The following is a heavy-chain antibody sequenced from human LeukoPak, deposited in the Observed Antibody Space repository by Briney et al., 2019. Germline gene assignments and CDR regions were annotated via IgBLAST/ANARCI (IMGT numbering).Heavy chain of an antibody. D-gene: IGHD3-10*01. CDR1: GFTFDDYD. Sequence: GGSLRLSCAASGFTFDDYDMHWVRQAPGKGLEWVSGISWNSGSIGYADSVKGRFTISRDNAKNSLYLQMNSLRAEDTALYYCAKGDGLGSYHGNYFDYWGQGTLVTVSS. J-gene: IGHJ4*02. CDR2: ISWNSGSI. V-gene: IGHV3-9*01. CDR3: AKGDGLGSYHGNYFDY.